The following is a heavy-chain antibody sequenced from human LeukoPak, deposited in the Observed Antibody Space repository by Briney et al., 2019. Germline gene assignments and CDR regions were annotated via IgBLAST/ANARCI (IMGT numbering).Heavy chain of an antibody. CDR1: GFIFSDYY. CDR3: ARGRSGGYTGDAFDI. V-gene: IGHV3-11*01. J-gene: IGHJ3*02. D-gene: IGHD3-22*01. CDR2: ISSSGGDT. Sequence: PGGSLRLSCVTSGFIFSDYYMSWIRQAPGKGLEWLSYISSSGGDTYIADSVRGRFTFSRDNAKNSLYLQVNSLRVEDTAVYFCARGRSGGYTGDAFDIWGQGTGVTVSS.